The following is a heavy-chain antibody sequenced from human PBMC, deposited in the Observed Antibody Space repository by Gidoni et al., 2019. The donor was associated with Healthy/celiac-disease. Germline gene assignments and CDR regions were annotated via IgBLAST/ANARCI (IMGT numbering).Heavy chain of an antibody. CDR3: ARVFGVVIPQYYFDY. CDR1: GFTFSSYS. Sequence: EVKLVESGGGVVQPGGARRLSCAASGFTFSSYSMNWVRQAPGKGLEWVSYISSSSSTIYYADSVKGRFTISRDNAKNSLYLQMNSLRDEDTAVYYCARVFGVVIPQYYFDYWGQGTLVTVSS. CDR2: ISSSSSTI. J-gene: IGHJ4*02. V-gene: IGHV3-48*02. D-gene: IGHD3-3*01.